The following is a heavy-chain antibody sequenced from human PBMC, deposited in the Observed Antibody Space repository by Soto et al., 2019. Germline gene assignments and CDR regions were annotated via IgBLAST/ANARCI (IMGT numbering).Heavy chain of an antibody. V-gene: IGHV4-39*01. CDR3: ARYFSSSWTNCYYYMDV. Sequence: QVQLQESGPGLVKPSETLSLTCTASGGSISSSSFYWGWIRQPPGKGLEWIGSIYYTGITRNNPSLKSRVAMSADTSKNQFSLNLRSVTAADTAVYACARYFSSSWTNCYYYMDVWGKGTTVTVSS. CDR2: IYYTGIT. CDR1: GGSISSSSFY. D-gene: IGHD6-13*01. J-gene: IGHJ6*03.